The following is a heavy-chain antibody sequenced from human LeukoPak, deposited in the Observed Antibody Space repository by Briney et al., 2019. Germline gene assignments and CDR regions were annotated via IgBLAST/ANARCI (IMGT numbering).Heavy chain of an antibody. D-gene: IGHD2-21*02. CDR1: GFIVSSIY. CDR3: ARGGAYCRGDCPLDAFDP. Sequence: PGGSLRLSCAASGFIVSSIYMTWVRQAPGKGLEWVSVIYSGGNTYYADSVKGRFTISRDNSKNTLYLQMNSLRAEDTAFYYCARGGAYCRGDCPLDAFDPWGQGTMVTVSS. J-gene: IGHJ3*01. CDR2: IYSGGNT. V-gene: IGHV3-53*05.